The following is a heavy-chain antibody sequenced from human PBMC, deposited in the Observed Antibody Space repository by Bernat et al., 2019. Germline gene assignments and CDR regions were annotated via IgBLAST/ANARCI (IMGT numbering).Heavy chain of an antibody. CDR1: GFTFSDYY. Sequence: QVQLVESGGGLVKPVGSLRLSCAASGFTFSDYYMSWIRQAPGKGLEWVSDISSSSTYTNNADSVKGRFTISRDNAKNSLYLQMNSLRAEDTAVYYCARENWGYFDYWGQGTLVTVSS. D-gene: IGHD7-27*01. CDR3: ARENWGYFDY. V-gene: IGHV3-11*06. CDR2: ISSSSTYT. J-gene: IGHJ4*02.